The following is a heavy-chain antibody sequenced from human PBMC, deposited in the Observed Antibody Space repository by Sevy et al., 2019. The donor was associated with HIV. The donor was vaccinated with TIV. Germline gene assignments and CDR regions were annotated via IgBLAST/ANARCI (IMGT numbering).Heavy chain of an antibody. CDR1: GFTFSSYE. CDR2: ISSSGSTI. D-gene: IGHD2-2*01. V-gene: IGHV3-48*03. CDR3: ARAWAGYCSSTSCYYFDY. Sequence: GGSLRLSCAASGFTFSSYEMNWVRHAPGKGLEWVSYISSSGSTIYYADSVKGRFTISRDNAKNSLYLQMNSLRAEDTAVYYCARAWAGYCSSTSCYYFDYWGQGTLVTVSS. J-gene: IGHJ4*02.